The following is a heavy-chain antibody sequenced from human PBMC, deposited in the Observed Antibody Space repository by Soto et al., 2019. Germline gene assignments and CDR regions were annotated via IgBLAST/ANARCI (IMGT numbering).Heavy chain of an antibody. V-gene: IGHV3-21*04. Sequence: PGGSLRLSCAASGFTFSSYSMNWVRQAPGKGLEWVSSISSSSSYIYYADSVKGRFTISRDNSKNTLYLQMNSLRAEDTAVYYCAKGAYDSSGYHFDYWGQGTLVTVSS. CDR1: GFTFSSYS. J-gene: IGHJ4*02. CDR3: AKGAYDSSGYHFDY. D-gene: IGHD3-22*01. CDR2: ISSSSSYI.